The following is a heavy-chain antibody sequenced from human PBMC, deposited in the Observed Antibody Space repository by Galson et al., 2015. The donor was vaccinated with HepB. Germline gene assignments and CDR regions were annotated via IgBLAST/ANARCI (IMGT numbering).Heavy chain of an antibody. V-gene: IGHV4-61*02. CDR2: IYTSGST. CDR3: ARDNYDFWSGYSYSDY. J-gene: IGHJ4*02. D-gene: IGHD3-3*01. Sequence: TLSLTCTVSGGSISSGSYYWSWIRQPAGKGLEWIGRIYTSGSTNYNPSLKSRVTISVDTSKNHFSLKLSSVTAADTAVYYCARDNYDFWSGYSYSDYWGQGTLVTVSS. CDR1: GGSISSGSYY.